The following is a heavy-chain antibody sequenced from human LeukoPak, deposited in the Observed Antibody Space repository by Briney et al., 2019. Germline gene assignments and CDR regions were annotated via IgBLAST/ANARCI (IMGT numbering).Heavy chain of an antibody. CDR3: ARQHARWSFDP. D-gene: IGHD2-8*01. Sequence: GASVKVSCKASGYTFTTYNINWVRQAPGQGLEWMGGIIPIFGTANYAQKFQGRVTITADESTSTAYMELSSLRSEDTAVYYCARQHARWSFDPWGQGTLVTVSS. J-gene: IGHJ5*02. V-gene: IGHV1-69*13. CDR2: IIPIFGTA. CDR1: GYTFTTYN.